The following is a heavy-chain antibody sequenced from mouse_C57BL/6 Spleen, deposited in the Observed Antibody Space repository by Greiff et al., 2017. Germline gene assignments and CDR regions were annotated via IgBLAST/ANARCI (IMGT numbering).Heavy chain of an antibody. D-gene: IGHD1-1*01. CDR2: IYPGSGNT. CDR3: AREGVYYGSSWFAY. V-gene: IGHV1-76*01. J-gene: IGHJ3*01. CDR1: GYTFTDYY. Sequence: QVQLQQSGAELVRPGASVKLSCKASGYTFTDYYINWVKQRPGQGLEWIARIYPGSGNTYYNEKFKGKATLTAEKSSSTAYMQLSSLTSEDSAVYFWAREGVYYGSSWFAYWGQGTLVTVSA.